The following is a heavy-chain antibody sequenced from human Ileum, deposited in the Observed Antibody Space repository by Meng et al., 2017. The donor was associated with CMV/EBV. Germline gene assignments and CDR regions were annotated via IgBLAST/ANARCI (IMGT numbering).Heavy chain of an antibody. V-gene: IGHV3-30*04. CDR2: ISYDATKK. D-gene: IGHD3-3*01. CDR1: GFTFTNVP. Sequence: SLGLSCVASGFTFTNVPIHWVRQAPGKGLEWVAVISYDATKKHYAESVKGRFTISRDNSKSTLYLQMNSMRAEDTAVYYCARDPGVDFWGQGTLVTVSS. J-gene: IGHJ4*02. CDR3: ARDPGVDF.